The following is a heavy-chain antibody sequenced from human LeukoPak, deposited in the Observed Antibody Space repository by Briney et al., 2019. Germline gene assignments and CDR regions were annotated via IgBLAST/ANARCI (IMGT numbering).Heavy chain of an antibody. CDR1: GYTFTGYY. J-gene: IGHJ4*02. Sequence: GASVKVSCKASGYTFTGYYMHWVRQAPGQGLEWMGWINPSSGGTNYAQKFQGWVTMTRDTSISTAYMKMNRLRSDDTAVYYCARDGRAYYDILTGYYHFDYWGQGTLVTVSS. CDR3: ARDGRAYYDILTGYYHFDY. V-gene: IGHV1-2*04. D-gene: IGHD3-9*01. CDR2: INPSSGGT.